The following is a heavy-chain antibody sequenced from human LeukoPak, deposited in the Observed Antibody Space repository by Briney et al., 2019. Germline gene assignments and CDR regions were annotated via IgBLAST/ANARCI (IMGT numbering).Heavy chain of an antibody. CDR1: GFTFSDYN. CDR3: ARGSTVAGTRTIPSPER. Sequence: TGGSLRLSCAASGFTFSDYNMNWYRQAPGKRLDWVSYISTHSTSIYYADSVKGRFTTSRDNAKSSLYLQMNSLRADDTAVYYCARGSTVAGTRTIPSPERWGQGTLVTVSS. J-gene: IGHJ4*02. V-gene: IGHV3-48*01. CDR2: ISTHSTSI. D-gene: IGHD6-19*01.